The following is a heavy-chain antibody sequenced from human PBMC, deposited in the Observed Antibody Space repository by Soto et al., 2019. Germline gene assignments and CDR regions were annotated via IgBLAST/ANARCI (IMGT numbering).Heavy chain of an antibody. CDR3: ARARNGIVGETSHYYYGMDV. Sequence: QVQLVQSGAEVKKPGSSVKVSCKASGGPFSSYAISWVRQAPGQGLEWMGGIIPIFGTANYAQKFQGRVTITADESTGTAYMELSSLRSEDTAVYYCARARNGIVGETSHYYYGMDVWGQGTTVTVSS. D-gene: IGHD1-26*01. CDR2: IIPIFGTA. V-gene: IGHV1-69*01. CDR1: GGPFSSYA. J-gene: IGHJ6*02.